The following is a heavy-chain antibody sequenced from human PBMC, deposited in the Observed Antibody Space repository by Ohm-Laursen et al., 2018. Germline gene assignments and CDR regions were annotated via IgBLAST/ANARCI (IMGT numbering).Heavy chain of an antibody. Sequence: SLRLPCSASGFTFSDYYMNWFRQAPGKGLESVASINQDGSEKYFVDSVRGRFTISRDNAKNSLYLQMNSLRAEDTAVYYCVRDRRGGSIELRAGGQGALVTVSS. V-gene: IGHV3-7*01. CDR2: INQDGSEK. J-gene: IGHJ4*02. CDR3: VRDRRGGSIELRA. D-gene: IGHD6-6*01. CDR1: GFTFSDYY.